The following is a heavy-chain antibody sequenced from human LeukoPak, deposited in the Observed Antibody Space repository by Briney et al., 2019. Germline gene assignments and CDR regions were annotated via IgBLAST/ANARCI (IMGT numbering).Heavy chain of an antibody. CDR1: GFTFSSYA. CDR2: ISYDGSNK. D-gene: IGHD3-16*01. CDR3: AGGDYLLDY. J-gene: IGHJ4*02. Sequence: GGSLRLSCAASGFTFSSYAMHWVRQAPGKGLEWVAVISYDGSNKYYADSVKGRFTISRDNSKNTLYLQMNSLRAEDTAVYYCAGGDYLLDYWGQGTLVTVSS. V-gene: IGHV3-30-3*01.